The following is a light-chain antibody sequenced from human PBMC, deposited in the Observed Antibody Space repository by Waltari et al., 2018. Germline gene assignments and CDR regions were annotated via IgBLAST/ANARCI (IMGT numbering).Light chain of an antibody. J-gene: IGLJ2*01. CDR1: SSDVGGYNF. CDR3: CSYAGSSTHVV. CDR2: DVS. Sequence: QSVLTQPASVSGSPGQSITISCTGTSSDVGGYNFCSWYHQHPGKAPKLMIYDVSKRPSGVSNRFSGSKSGNTASLTISGLQAEDEADYYCCSYAGSSTHVVFGGGTKLTVL. V-gene: IGLV2-23*02.